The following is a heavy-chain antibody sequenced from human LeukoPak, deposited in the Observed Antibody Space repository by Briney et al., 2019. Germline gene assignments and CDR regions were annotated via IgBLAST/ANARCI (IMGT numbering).Heavy chain of an antibody. CDR2: ISVRSNYI. Sequence: PGGSLRLSCVAYGYTFSSFSINWVRQAPGKGLEWVSSISVRSNYIYYADSVRGRFSISRDDARNSLYLQMDSLRGDDTAVYYCARLRRNSDSSGYYYYYDYWGQGTLVTVSS. J-gene: IGHJ4*02. D-gene: IGHD3-22*01. CDR3: ARLRRNSDSSGYYYYYDY. CDR1: GYTFSSFS. V-gene: IGHV3-21*01.